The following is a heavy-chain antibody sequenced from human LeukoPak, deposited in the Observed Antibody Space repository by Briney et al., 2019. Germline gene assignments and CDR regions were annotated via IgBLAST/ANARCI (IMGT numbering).Heavy chain of an antibody. CDR2: ISWNSGSI. V-gene: IGHV3-9*01. D-gene: IGHD6-13*01. CDR3: AKDILGGAAAGTSAFDI. Sequence: GGSLRLSCAPSGFTFDDYAMHWVRQAPGKGLEWVSGISWNSGSIGYADSVKGRFTISRDNAKNSLYLQMNSLRAEDTALYYCAKDILGGAAAGTSAFDIWGQGTMVTVSS. CDR1: GFTFDDYA. J-gene: IGHJ3*02.